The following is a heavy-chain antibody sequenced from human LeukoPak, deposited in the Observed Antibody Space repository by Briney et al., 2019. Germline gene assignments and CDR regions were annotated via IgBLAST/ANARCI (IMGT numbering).Heavy chain of an antibody. D-gene: IGHD5/OR15-5a*01. CDR2: IQSSGST. J-gene: IGHJ4*02. V-gene: IGHV4-4*07. CDR3: ARGVSPLDY. CDR1: GGSVSSFC. Sequence: SETLSLTGTVSGGSVSSFCWSWVRQAAGEGLEWIGRIQSSGSTNYNPSLKSRVTMSVDTSKKQFSLKLSSVTAADTAVYYCARGVSPLDYWGQGALVAVSS.